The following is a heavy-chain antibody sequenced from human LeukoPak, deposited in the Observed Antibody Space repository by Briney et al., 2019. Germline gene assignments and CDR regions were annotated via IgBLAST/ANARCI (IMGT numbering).Heavy chain of an antibody. J-gene: IGHJ5*02. CDR2: INHSGST. Sequence: PSETLSLTCTVSGGSISSYYWSWIRQPPGKGLEWIGEINHSGSTNYNPSLKSRVTISIDTSKNQFSLKVSSVTAADTAVYYCANSLGYCSGGSCYSEYNYLDPWGQGTLVTVSS. CDR1: GGSISSYY. CDR3: ANSLGYCSGGSCYSEYNYLDP. V-gene: IGHV4-34*01. D-gene: IGHD2-15*01.